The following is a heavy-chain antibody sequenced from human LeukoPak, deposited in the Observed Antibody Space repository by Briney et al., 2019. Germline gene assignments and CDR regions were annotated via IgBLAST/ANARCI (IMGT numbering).Heavy chain of an antibody. CDR3: ARAKAVAGTGGDNWFDP. V-gene: IGHV3-64*01. CDR1: GFTFSSYD. Sequence: PAGGSLRLSCAASGFTFSSYDMHWVRQAPGKGLEYVSTISSNGGKTNYANSVKGRFTISRDNSKNTLYLQMGSLRADDVAVYYCARAKAVAGTGGDNWFDPWGQGTLVTVSS. D-gene: IGHD6-19*01. J-gene: IGHJ5*02. CDR2: ISSNGGKT.